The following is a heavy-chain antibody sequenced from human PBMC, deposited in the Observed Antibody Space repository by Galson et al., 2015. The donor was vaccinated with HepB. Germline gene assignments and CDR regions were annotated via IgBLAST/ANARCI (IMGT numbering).Heavy chain of an antibody. CDR3: AKDRGGDYYDSSGNDY. Sequence: SLRLSCAASGFTFSSYGMHWVRQAPGKGLEWVTFIRYDGSNKYYGDSVKGRFTISRDNSKNTLYLQMNSLRAEDTAVYYCAKDRGGDYYDSSGNDYWGQGILVTVSS. CDR2: IRYDGSNK. V-gene: IGHV3-30*02. J-gene: IGHJ4*01. CDR1: GFTFSSYG. D-gene: IGHD3-22*01.